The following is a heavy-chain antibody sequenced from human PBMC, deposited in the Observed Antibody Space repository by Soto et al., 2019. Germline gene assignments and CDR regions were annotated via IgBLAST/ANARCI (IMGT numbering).Heavy chain of an antibody. CDR2: INPNSGGT. Sequence: GASVKVSCKASGYTFTGYYMHWVRQAPGQGLEWMGWINPNSGGTNYAQKIQGWVTMTRDTSISTAYMKLSRLRSDDTAVYYCARDSDLERLRSDYYGMDVWGQGTTVTVSS. V-gene: IGHV1-2*04. D-gene: IGHD5-12*01. CDR1: GYTFTGYY. CDR3: ARDSDLERLRSDYYGMDV. J-gene: IGHJ6*02.